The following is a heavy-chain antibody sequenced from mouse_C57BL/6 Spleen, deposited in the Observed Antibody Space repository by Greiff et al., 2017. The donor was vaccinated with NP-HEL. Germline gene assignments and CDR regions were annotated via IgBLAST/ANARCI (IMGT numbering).Heavy chain of an antibody. J-gene: IGHJ2*01. CDR1: GYSFTGYY. V-gene: IGHV1-42*01. CDR3: ARGPLGGLYYFDY. Sequence: EVQLQQSGPELVKPGASVKISCKASGYSFTGYYMNWVKQSPEKSLEWIGEINPSTGGTTYNQKFKAKATLTVDKSSSTAYMQLKSLTSEDSAVYYCARGPLGGLYYFDYWGQGTTLTVSS. CDR2: INPSTGGT.